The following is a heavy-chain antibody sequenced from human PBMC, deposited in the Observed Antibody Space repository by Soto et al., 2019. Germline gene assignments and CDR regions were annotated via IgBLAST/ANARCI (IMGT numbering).Heavy chain of an antibody. J-gene: IGHJ4*02. Sequence: GGSLRLSCAASGFSFSRHWMGWVRQAPGKGLEWAANINHLGSEKDYVDSVKDRFTISRDNAKNSLYLQMNSLRAEDTAVDYCARIEVIVGALISLFFDNWGRGTQVTVYS. CDR1: GFSFSRHW. CDR3: ARIEVIVGALISLFFDN. D-gene: IGHD2-21*01. CDR2: INHLGSEK. V-gene: IGHV3-7*01.